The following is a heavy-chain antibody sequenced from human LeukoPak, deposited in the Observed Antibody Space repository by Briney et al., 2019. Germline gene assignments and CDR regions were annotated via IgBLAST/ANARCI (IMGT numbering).Heavy chain of an antibody. V-gene: IGHV4-4*07. CDR2: IYTSGST. D-gene: IGHD2-8*01. Sequence: SETLSLTCTVSGGSISSYYWSWIRQPAGKGLEWIGRIYTSGSTNYNPSLKSRVTMSVDTSKNQFSLKLSSVTAADTAVYYCARGGYCTNGVCYTGFDLWGRGTLVTVSS. CDR3: ARGGYCTNGVCYTGFDL. CDR1: GGSISSYY. J-gene: IGHJ2*01.